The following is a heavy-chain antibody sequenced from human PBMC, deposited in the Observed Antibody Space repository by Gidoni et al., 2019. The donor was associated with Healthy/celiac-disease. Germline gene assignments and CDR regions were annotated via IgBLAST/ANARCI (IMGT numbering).Heavy chain of an antibody. Sequence: GSGGSTYYADSVKGRFTISRDNSKNTLYLQMNSLRAEDTAVYYCAKEGDFWSGYGDYWGQGTLVTVSS. CDR3: AKEGDFWSGYGDY. D-gene: IGHD3-3*01. V-gene: IGHV3-23*01. CDR2: GSGGST. J-gene: IGHJ4*02.